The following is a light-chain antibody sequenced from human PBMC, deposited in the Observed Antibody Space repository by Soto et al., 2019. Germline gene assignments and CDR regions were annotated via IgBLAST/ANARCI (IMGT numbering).Light chain of an antibody. CDR1: QSVSSS. V-gene: IGKV3-11*01. J-gene: IGKJ5*01. CDR2: GAS. Sequence: EIVLTQSPVTLSLSPGERATXXXXXSQSVSSSLAWYQQKPGQAPRLLIYGASNRATGIPARFSGSGSGTDFTLTISSLEPEDFAVYYCQQRSNWPPITFGQGTRLEIK. CDR3: QQRSNWPPIT.